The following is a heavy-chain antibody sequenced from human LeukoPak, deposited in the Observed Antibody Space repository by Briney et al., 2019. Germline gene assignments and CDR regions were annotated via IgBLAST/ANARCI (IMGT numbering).Heavy chain of an antibody. J-gene: IGHJ4*02. D-gene: IGHD6-13*01. CDR1: GFTFSNAW. V-gene: IGHV3-15*01. CDR2: IKSKTDGGTT. Sequence: GGSLRLSCAASGFTFSNAWMSWVRQAPGKGLEWVGRIKSKTDGGTTDYAAPVKGRFTISRDDSKNTLYLQMNSLKTEDTAVYYCTTPYSSSWYELRFDYWGQGTLVTVSS. CDR3: TTPYSSSWYELRFDY.